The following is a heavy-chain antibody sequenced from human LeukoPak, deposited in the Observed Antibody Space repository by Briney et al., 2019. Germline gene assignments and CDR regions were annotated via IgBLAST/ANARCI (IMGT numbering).Heavy chain of an antibody. CDR3: ASFLQSRLLPVSFYYYGIDV. CDR2: MNPDSGNT. J-gene: IGHJ6*02. V-gene: IGHV1-8*02. D-gene: IGHD2-2*01. CDR1: GYTFTSYG. Sequence: GASVKVSCKASGYTFTSYGISWVRQAPGQGLEWMGWMNPDSGNTGYAQKFQGRVSMTRNTSINTAYMELSSLRSEDTAVYYCASFLQSRLLPVSFYYYGIDVWGQGTTVTVSS.